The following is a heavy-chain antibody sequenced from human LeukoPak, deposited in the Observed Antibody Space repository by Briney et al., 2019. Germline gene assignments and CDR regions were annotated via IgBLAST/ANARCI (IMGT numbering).Heavy chain of an antibody. D-gene: IGHD2-21*02. Sequence: GASVTVSCKASGYTFTSYGISWVRQAPGQGPEWMGWISAYNGNTKYAQKFQGRVTMTTDTSTSTAYMELRSLRSDDTAVYYCATGMVVTATPGAFDIWGQGTMVTVSS. CDR2: ISAYNGNT. J-gene: IGHJ3*02. CDR1: GYTFTSYG. V-gene: IGHV1-18*01. CDR3: ATGMVVTATPGAFDI.